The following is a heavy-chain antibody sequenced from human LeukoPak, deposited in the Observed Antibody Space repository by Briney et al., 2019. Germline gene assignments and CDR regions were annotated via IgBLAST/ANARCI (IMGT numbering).Heavy chain of an antibody. V-gene: IGHV4-30-2*01. CDR1: GGSISSGGYY. D-gene: IGHD3-10*01. CDR3: ARDQGPTMVRGVITDY. J-gene: IGHJ4*02. CDR2: IYHSGST. Sequence: SQTLSLTCTVSGGSISSGGYYWSWIRQPPGKGLEWIGYIYHSGSTYYNPSLKSRVTISVDRSKNQFSLKLSSVTAADTAVYYCARDQGPTMVRGVITDYWGQGTLVTASS.